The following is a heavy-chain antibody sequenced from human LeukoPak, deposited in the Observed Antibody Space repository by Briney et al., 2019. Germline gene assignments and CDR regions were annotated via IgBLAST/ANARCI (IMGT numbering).Heavy chain of an antibody. V-gene: IGHV4-39*01. CDR2: IYYSGST. J-gene: IGHJ1*01. CDR1: GGSISSSSYY. CDR3: ARHVPYYDSSGSTLGHFQH. D-gene: IGHD3-22*01. Sequence: PSETLSPTCIVSGGSISSSSYYWAWIRQPPGKGLEWIGSIYYSGSTYYNPSLKSRVTISVDTSKNQFSLKLSSVTAADTAVFYCARHVPYYDSSGSTLGHFQHWGQGTLVTVSS.